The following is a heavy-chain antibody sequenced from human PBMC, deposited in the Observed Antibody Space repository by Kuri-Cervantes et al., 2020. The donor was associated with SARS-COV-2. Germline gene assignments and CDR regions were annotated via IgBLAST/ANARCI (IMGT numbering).Heavy chain of an antibody. Sequence: ASVKVSCKTSGYTFTAYYVHWVRQAPGQGLEWMGRIHPNDGATNSAQKFQGRVTMTRDTSISTAYMELSRLRSDDTAVYYCARSYFYDSSGYVMDHWGQGTLVTVSS. J-gene: IGHJ4*02. CDR2: IHPNDGAT. D-gene: IGHD3-22*01. V-gene: IGHV1-2*06. CDR1: GYTFTAYY. CDR3: ARSYFYDSSGYVMDH.